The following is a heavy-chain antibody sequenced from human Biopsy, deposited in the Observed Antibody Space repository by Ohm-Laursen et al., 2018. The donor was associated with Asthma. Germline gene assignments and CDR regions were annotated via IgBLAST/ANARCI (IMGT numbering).Heavy chain of an antibody. D-gene: IGHD3-22*01. CDR3: ARAQDYYDSRGYYRSFDY. CDR1: YGSITSGGYY. Sequence: SQTLSLTCPVSYGSITSGGYYWTWIRQHPGKGLEWIGFISYSGSTYYHPSLKSLVIISLDTSKNQFSLKLSSVTAADAAVYYCARAQDYYDSRGYYRSFDYWGQGTLVTVSS. V-gene: IGHV4-31*01. J-gene: IGHJ4*02. CDR2: ISYSGST.